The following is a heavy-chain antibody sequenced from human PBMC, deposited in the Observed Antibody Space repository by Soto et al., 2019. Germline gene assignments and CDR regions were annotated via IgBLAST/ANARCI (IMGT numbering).Heavy chain of an antibody. CDR2: IRDNGERT. CDR3: AKVVEQHLLRVAFDC. D-gene: IGHD6-13*01. J-gene: IGHJ4*02. CDR1: GFPFSNYA. Sequence: SLRLSCAASGFPFSNYAMTWVRQAPGKGLEWVSAIRDNGERTHYADSVKGRFSISRDNSKNTLDLQMNSLRVEDTAVYFCAKVVEQHLLRVAFDCWGLGTLVTVSS. V-gene: IGHV3-23*01.